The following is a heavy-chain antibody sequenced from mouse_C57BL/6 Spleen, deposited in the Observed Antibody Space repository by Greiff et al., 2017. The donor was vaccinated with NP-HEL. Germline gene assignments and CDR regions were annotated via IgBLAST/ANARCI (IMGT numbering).Heavy chain of an antibody. CDR3: AKGIYYGYDEIWFAY. CDR2: IHPNSGST. Sequence: QVQLQQPGAELVKPGASVKLSCKASGYTFTSYWMHWVKQRPGQGLEWIGMIHPNSGSTNYNEKFKSKATLTVDKSSSTAYMQLSSLTSEDSAVYYCAKGIYYGYDEIWFAYWGQGTLVTVSA. V-gene: IGHV1-64*01. J-gene: IGHJ3*01. D-gene: IGHD2-2*01. CDR1: GYTFTSYW.